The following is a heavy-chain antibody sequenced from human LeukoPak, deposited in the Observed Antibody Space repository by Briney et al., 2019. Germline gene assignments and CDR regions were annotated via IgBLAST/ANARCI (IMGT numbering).Heavy chain of an antibody. J-gene: IGHJ5*02. CDR2: ISSNGGST. CDR3: VKSYSSSWYGWFDP. V-gene: IGHV3-64D*06. D-gene: IGHD6-13*01. CDR1: GFTFSSYA. Sequence: GGSLRLSCSASGFTFSSYAMHWVRQAPGKGLEYVSAISSNGGSTYYADSVKGRFTIPRDNSKNTLYLQMSSLRAEDTAVYYCVKSYSSSWYGWFDPWGQGTLVTVSS.